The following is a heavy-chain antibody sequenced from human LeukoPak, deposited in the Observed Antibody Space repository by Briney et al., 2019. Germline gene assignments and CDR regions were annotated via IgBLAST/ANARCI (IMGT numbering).Heavy chain of an antibody. CDR1: GYSFTDYY. J-gene: IGHJ4*02. D-gene: IGHD4-23*01. CDR2: IDPKSGGT. CDR3: ARKFSGGFSNFDS. V-gene: IGHV1-2*02. Sequence: ASVKVSCKAPGYSFTDYYIHWVRQAPGQGLEWMGWIDPKSGGTKYGQRFQGRVTMTRDTSISTAYMEVSSLKSDDTAVYYCARKFSGGFSNFDSWGQGTLVTVSS.